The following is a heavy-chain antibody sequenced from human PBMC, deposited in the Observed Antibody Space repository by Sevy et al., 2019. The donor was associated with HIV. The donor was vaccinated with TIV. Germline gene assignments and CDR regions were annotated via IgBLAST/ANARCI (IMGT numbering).Heavy chain of an antibody. CDR3: ARDPLISLEDDLFDY. J-gene: IGHJ4*02. Sequence: GGSLRLSCAASGVTFSSYGMHWVRQAPGKGLEWVAFIQFDGNKKYSADSIKGRLTISRDNSKNTLYLQMNSLRAEDTAVYYCARDPLISLEDDLFDYWGQGTLVTVSS. D-gene: IGHD1-20*01. CDR1: GVTFSSYG. CDR2: IQFDGNKK. V-gene: IGHV3-30*02.